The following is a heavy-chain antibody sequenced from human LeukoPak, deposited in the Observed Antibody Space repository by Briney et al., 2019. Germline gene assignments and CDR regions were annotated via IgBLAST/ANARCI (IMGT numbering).Heavy chain of an antibody. D-gene: IGHD2-2*01. CDR3: AAVGCSSTSCYGGGY. CDR1: GYTFTGYY. V-gene: IGHV1-2*06. Sequence: ASVKVSRKASGYTFTGYYMHWVRQAPGQGLEWMGRINPNSGGTNYAQKFQGRVTMTRDTSISTAYMELSRLRSDDTAVYYCAAVGCSSTSCYGGGYWGQGTLVTVSS. CDR2: INPNSGGT. J-gene: IGHJ4*02.